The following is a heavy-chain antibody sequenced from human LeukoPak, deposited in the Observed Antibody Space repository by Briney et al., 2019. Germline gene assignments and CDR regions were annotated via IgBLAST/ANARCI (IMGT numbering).Heavy chain of an antibody. Sequence: GGSLRLSCAASGFTFSSYSMNWVRQAPGKGLEWVSYISSSSSTIYYADSVKGRFTISRDNAKNSLYLQMNSLRAEDTAVYYCARDHYDFWSGYYTTPLSYNWFDPWGQGTLVTVSS. D-gene: IGHD3-3*01. CDR2: ISSSSSTI. J-gene: IGHJ5*02. V-gene: IGHV3-48*01. CDR1: GFTFSSYS. CDR3: ARDHYDFWSGYYTTPLSYNWFDP.